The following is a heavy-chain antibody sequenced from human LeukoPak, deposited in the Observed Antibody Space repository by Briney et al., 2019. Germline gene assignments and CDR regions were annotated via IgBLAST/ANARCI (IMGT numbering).Heavy chain of an antibody. CDR2: ISAYNGNT. CDR3: ATTYYYDRWGRAFDI. Sequence: VASVKVSCKASGYTFTSYGISWVRQAPGQGLEWMGWISAYNGNTNYAQKLQGRVTMTTDTSTSTAYMELRSLRSDDTAVYYCATTYYYDRWGRAFDIWGQGTMVTVSS. D-gene: IGHD3-22*01. J-gene: IGHJ3*02. CDR1: GYTFTSYG. V-gene: IGHV1-18*01.